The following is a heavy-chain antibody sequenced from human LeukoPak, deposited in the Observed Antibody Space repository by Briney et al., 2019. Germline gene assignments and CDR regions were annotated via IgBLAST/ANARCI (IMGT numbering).Heavy chain of an antibody. Sequence: GGSLRLSCAASGFTFSSYSMNWVRQAPGKGLEWVSSISSSSSYIYYADSVKGRFTISRDNAKNSLYLQMNSLRAEDTAVYYCARDLAATNRLYNDYWGQGTLVTVSS. CDR2: ISSSSSYI. V-gene: IGHV3-21*01. CDR3: ARDLAATNRLYNDY. D-gene: IGHD5-12*01. CDR1: GFTFSSYS. J-gene: IGHJ4*02.